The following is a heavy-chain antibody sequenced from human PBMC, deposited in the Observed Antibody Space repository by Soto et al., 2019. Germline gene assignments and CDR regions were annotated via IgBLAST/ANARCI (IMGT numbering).Heavy chain of an antibody. CDR1: GSTFSSYA. J-gene: IGHJ5*02. Sequence: GGSLRLSCAASGSTFSSYAMSWVRQAPGKGLEWVSAISGSGGSTYYADSVQGRFTISRDNSKNTLYLQMNSLRAEDTAVYYCAKSVYGSDWFDPWGQGTLVTVSS. V-gene: IGHV3-23*01. CDR3: AKSVYGSDWFDP. D-gene: IGHD3-10*01. CDR2: ISGSGGST.